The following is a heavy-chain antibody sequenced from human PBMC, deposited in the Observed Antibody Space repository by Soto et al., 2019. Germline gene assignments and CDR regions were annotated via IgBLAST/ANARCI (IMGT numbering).Heavy chain of an antibody. CDR3: AGVYGDIDY. D-gene: IGHD4-17*01. CDR1: GGSISSYY. J-gene: IGHJ4*02. Sequence: QVQLQESGPGLVKPSETLSLTCTVSGGSISSYYWSWIRQPPGKGLEWIGYIYYSGSTNYNPSLKSRVTISVDTSKNQFSLKLSSVTAADTAVYYCAGVYGDIDYWGQGTLVTVSS. CDR2: IYYSGST. V-gene: IGHV4-59*01.